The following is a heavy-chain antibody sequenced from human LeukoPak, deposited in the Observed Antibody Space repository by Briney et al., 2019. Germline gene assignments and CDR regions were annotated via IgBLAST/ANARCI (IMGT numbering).Heavy chain of an antibody. CDR3: ARGGVVTAGEYYFDY. J-gene: IGHJ4*02. CDR1: GYTFTSYY. D-gene: IGHD2-21*02. V-gene: IGHV1-46*01. Sequence: GASVKLSCKASGYTFTSYYMHWVRQAPGQGLEWMGIINPSGGSTSYAQKFQGRVTMTRDMSTSTVYMELSSLRSDDTAVYYCARGGVVTAGEYYFDYWGQGTLVTVSS. CDR2: INPSGGST.